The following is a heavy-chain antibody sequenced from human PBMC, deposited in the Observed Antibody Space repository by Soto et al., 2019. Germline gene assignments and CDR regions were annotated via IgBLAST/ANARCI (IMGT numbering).Heavy chain of an antibody. CDR2: IHYRGST. J-gene: IGHJ4*02. Sequence: SETLSLTCTVSGGSFSDHYWSWIRQPPGKGLEWIGYIHYRGSTNYNPSLKSRVTTSVDMSKKQVSLRLSSVTAADTAMYYCARSIRGDFDSSGYYWPDYFDHWGQGTPVT. D-gene: IGHD3-22*01. V-gene: IGHV4-59*11. CDR3: ARSIRGDFDSSGYYWPDYFDH. CDR1: GGSFSDHY.